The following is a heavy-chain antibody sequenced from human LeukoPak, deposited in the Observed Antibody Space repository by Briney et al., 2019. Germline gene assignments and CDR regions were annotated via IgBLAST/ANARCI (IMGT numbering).Heavy chain of an antibody. CDR1: GGSISSSNW. Sequence: SETLSLTCAVSGGSISSSNWWSWVRQPPGKGLEWIGEIYHSGSTNYNPSLKSRVTISVDKSKNQFSLKLSSVTAADTAVYYCAGRNVGELSPAFDYWGQGTLVTVSS. CDR3: AGRNVGELSPAFDY. CDR2: IYHSGST. V-gene: IGHV4-4*02. J-gene: IGHJ4*02. D-gene: IGHD3-16*02.